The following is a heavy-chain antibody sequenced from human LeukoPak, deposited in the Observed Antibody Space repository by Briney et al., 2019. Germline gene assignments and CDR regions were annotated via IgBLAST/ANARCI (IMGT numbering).Heavy chain of an antibody. CDR3: SRRDCSHTDCFYWYFDL. CDR1: GGSISSASYY. V-gene: IGHV4-39*07. Sequence: PSETLSLTCSVSGGSISSASYYWSFIRQPPGKGLEWIGSIYYSGSTYYNPSLRSRVPISVDTSKNQSSLNLRSGPAADTAVYYCSRRDCSHTDCFYWYFDLWGRGALLTVSS. CDR2: IYYSGST. J-gene: IGHJ2*01. D-gene: IGHD2-2*01.